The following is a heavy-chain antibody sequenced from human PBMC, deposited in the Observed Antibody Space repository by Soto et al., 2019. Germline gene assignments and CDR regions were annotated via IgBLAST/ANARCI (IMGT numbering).Heavy chain of an antibody. CDR1: GFTFSSYA. J-gene: IGHJ4*02. V-gene: IGHV3-23*01. Sequence: GGSLRLSCAASGFTFSSYAMSRVRQAPGKGLEWVSAISGSGGSTYYADSVKGRFTISRDNSKNTLYLQMNSLRAEDTAVYYCAKVDDYIWGSYRPFDYWGQETLVTVSS. D-gene: IGHD3-16*02. CDR2: ISGSGGST. CDR3: AKVDDYIWGSYRPFDY.